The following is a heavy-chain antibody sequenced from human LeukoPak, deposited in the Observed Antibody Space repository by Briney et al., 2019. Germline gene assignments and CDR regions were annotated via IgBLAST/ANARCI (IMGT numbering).Heavy chain of an antibody. J-gene: IGHJ4*02. CDR1: GYPISSGYY. CDR2: IYHSGST. Sequence: SETLSLTCAVSGYPISSGYYWGWIRQPPGKGLEWIGSIYHSGSTYYNPSLKSRVTISVDTSKNQFSLKLSSVTAADTAVYYCARSDDYYDSREFDYWGQGTLVTVSS. CDR3: ARSDDYYDSREFDY. V-gene: IGHV4-38-2*01. D-gene: IGHD3-22*01.